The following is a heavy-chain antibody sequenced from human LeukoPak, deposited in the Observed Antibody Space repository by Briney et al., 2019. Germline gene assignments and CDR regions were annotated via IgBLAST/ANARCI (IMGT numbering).Heavy chain of an antibody. V-gene: IGHV4-30-4*08. J-gene: IGHJ6*02. CDR2: IYYSGST. Sequence: AQTLSLTCTVSGASISSGGDYWSWLRQPPGKGLEWIGYIYYSGSTYYNPSRKSRVTISVDTSKNQFSLKLSSVTAADTAVYFCARVIGGTVSTAYYYHGLDVWGQGTTVTVSS. CDR3: ARVIGGTVSTAYYYHGLDV. D-gene: IGHD5/OR15-5a*01. CDR1: GASISSGGDY.